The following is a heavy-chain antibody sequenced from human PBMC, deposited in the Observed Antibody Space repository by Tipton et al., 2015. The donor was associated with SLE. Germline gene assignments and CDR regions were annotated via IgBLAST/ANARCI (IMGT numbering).Heavy chain of an antibody. CDR2: INQSGST. J-gene: IGHJ4*02. Sequence: TLSLTCTVSGGSISSGSYYWSWIRQPPGKGLEWIGEINQSGSTNYNASLKSRVAISVDTSKNQFSLRLSSVTAADSAVYYCARYELWFRNYYWGQGTLVTVSS. CDR3: ARYELWFRNYY. CDR1: GGSISSGSYY. D-gene: IGHD3-10*01. V-gene: IGHV4-39*07.